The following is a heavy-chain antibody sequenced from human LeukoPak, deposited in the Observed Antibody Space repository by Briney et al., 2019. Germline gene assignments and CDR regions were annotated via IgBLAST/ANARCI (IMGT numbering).Heavy chain of an antibody. CDR3: ARLSTASYFFDY. V-gene: IGHV3-72*01. CDR2: TRNKANSYTA. J-gene: IGHJ4*02. D-gene: IGHD5/OR15-5a*01. Sequence: PGGSLRLSCTASGFTFSDHYVDWVRQAPGKGLEWVGRTRNKANSYTAEYAASVKGRFTISRDDSKNSLYLQMNSLKTEDTAVYYCARLSTASYFFDYWGQGALVTASS. CDR1: GFTFSDHY.